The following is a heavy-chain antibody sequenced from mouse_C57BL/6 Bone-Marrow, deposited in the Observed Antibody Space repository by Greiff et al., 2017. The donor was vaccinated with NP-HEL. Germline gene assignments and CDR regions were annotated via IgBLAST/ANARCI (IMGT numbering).Heavy chain of an antibody. J-gene: IGHJ2*01. Sequence: VQLQQSGAELARPGASVKLSCKASGYTFTSYGISWVKQRTGQGLEWIGEIYPRSGNTYYNEKFKGKATLTADKSSSTAYMELRSLTSEDSAVYFCARSLYDGYYWYFDYWGQGTTLTVSS. D-gene: IGHD2-3*01. V-gene: IGHV1-81*01. CDR3: ARSLYDGYYWYFDY. CDR1: GYTFTSYG. CDR2: IYPRSGNT.